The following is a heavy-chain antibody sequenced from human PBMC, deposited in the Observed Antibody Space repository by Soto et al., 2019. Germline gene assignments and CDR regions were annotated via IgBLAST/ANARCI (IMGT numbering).Heavy chain of an antibody. CDR3: ARGGQQLVSSWGNYYYGMDV. J-gene: IGHJ6*02. CDR1: GGSFSGYY. CDR2: INHSGST. D-gene: IGHD6-13*01. V-gene: IGHV4-34*01. Sequence: QVQLQQWGAGLLKPSETLSLTCAVYGGSFSGYYWSWIRQPPGKGLEWIGEINHSGSTNYNPSLKSRVTISVDTSTNQFSLKLSSVTAADTAVYYCARGGQQLVSSWGNYYYGMDVWGQGTTVTVSS.